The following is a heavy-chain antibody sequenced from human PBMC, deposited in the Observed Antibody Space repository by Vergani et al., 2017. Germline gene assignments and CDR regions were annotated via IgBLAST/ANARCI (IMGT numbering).Heavy chain of an antibody. CDR1: GGSISSGSYY. V-gene: IGHV4-61*02. CDR3: AREVYMSYFDY. J-gene: IGHJ4*02. CDR2: IYTSGST. Sequence: QVQLQESGPGLVKPSQTLSLTCTVSGGSISSGSYYWSWIRQPAGKGLEWIGRIYTSGSTNYNPSLKSRVTISVATSKNQFSLKLSSVTAADTAVYYCAREVYMSYFDYWGQGTLVTVSS. D-gene: IGHD3-10*01.